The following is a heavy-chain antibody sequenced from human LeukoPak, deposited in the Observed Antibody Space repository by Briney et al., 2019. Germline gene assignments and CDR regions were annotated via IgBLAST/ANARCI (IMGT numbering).Heavy chain of an antibody. J-gene: IGHJ4*02. CDR1: GYKFTTYW. V-gene: IGHV5-51*01. Sequence: GESLKISCKGSGYKFTTYWIGWVRPLPGKGLEWMGIIFPGDSETIYSPSFQGQVTISADTSISTAYLQWNSLKASDTARYYCATSESQTKFDYWGQGTLVTVSS. CDR3: ATSESQTKFDY. CDR2: IFPGDSET. D-gene: IGHD1/OR15-1a*01.